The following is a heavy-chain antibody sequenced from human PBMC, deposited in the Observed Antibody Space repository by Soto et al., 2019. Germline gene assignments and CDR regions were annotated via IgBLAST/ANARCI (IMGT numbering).Heavy chain of an antibody. D-gene: IGHD3-16*01. CDR1: GGSVSSGSSY. V-gene: IGHV4-39*01. CDR2: IYYSGST. Sequence: SETLSLTCTVSGGSVSSGSSYWGWIRQPPGKGLEWIATIYYSGSTYYNASLKSRATIFVDTSKNQLSLKLNSVTAADTAVYYCARSVWSYGGWLDPWGQGTLVTVSS. CDR3: ARSVWSYGGWLDP. J-gene: IGHJ5*02.